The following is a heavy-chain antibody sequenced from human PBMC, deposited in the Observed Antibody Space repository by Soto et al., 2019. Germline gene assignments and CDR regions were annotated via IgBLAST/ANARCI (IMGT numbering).Heavy chain of an antibody. V-gene: IGHV3-53*01. CDR1: GFTVSTNY. Sequence: VGSLRLSCAASGFTVSTNYMSWVRQAPEKGLEWVSVIYSGGTTYYADSVKGRFTISRDNSKNTLYLQMNSLRAEDTAVYYCARVGDTNAFDIWGQGTMVTVSS. CDR2: IYSGGTT. J-gene: IGHJ3*02. CDR3: ARVGDTNAFDI.